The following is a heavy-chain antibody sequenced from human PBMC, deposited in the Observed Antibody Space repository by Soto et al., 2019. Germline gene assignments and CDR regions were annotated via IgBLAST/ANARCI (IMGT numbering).Heavy chain of an antibody. Sequence: QVHLQQWGAGLLKPSETLSLTCAVYGGSVNCDYWNWIRQPPGKGLEWIGEINHTGGTHYNPSLKSRVTMSVDTSKNQFALRLSSGDAANKSIYHCANRIAVFGLLIPPFDPGGQGTQVTVSS. D-gene: IGHD3-3*01. V-gene: IGHV4-34*02. CDR1: GGSVNCDY. CDR3: ANRIAVFGLLIPPFDP. CDR2: INHTGGT. J-gene: IGHJ5*02.